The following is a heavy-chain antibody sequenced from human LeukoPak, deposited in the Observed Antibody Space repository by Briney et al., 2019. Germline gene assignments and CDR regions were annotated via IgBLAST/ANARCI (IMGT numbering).Heavy chain of an antibody. V-gene: IGHV3-23*01. CDR3: SYYYDSSGYLDY. D-gene: IGHD3-22*01. J-gene: IGHJ4*02. CDR2: ISGRGGST. Sequence: GGSLRLSCAASGFTFSNYAMSWVRQAAGKGLGWVSTISGRGGSTYYADSVKGRFTISRDNSRNTLYLQMNSLRAEDTAVYYCSYYYDSSGYLDYWGQGTLVTVSS. CDR1: GFTFSNYA.